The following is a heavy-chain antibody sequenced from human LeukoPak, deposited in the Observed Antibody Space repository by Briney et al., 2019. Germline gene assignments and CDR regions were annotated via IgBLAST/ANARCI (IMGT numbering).Heavy chain of an antibody. CDR3: AREHTAMAKIGYFDY. CDR2: IIPIFGTA. J-gene: IGHJ4*02. CDR1: GGTFSSYA. V-gene: IGHV1-69*13. Sequence: ASVKVSCKASGGTFSSYAISWVRQAPGQGLEWMGGIIPIFGTANYAQKFQGRVTITADESTSTAYMELSSLRSEDTAVYYCAREHTAMAKIGYFDYWGQGTLVTVSS. D-gene: IGHD5-18*01.